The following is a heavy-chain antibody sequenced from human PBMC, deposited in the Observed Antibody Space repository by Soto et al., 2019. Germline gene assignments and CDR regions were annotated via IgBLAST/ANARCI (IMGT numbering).Heavy chain of an antibody. D-gene: IGHD2-2*01. CDR2: ISDTGSSH. CDR1: GFTFSSYG. CDR3: AKDRGGDCPDNSCYFGADY. Sequence: PGGSLRLSCVGSGFTFSSYGMHWVRQAPGKXLECVAVISDTGSSHYYAASVEGRFTISRENSKNTLSLHMDRLRVEDTAVYYCAKDRGGDCPDNSCYFGADYWGQGTPVT. J-gene: IGHJ4*02. V-gene: IGHV3-30*18.